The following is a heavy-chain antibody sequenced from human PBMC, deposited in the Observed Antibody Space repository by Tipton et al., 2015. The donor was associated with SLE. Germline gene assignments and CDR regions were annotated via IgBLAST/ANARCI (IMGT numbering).Heavy chain of an antibody. V-gene: IGHV4-59*01. Sequence: TLSLTCTVSGDSITSDYCTWIRQPPGKGLEWIGYISYSGSTNYNPSVRSRVSISLDTSKNQFSLKLTSVTAADTAVYYCARGWYSRNWEWWFDPWGQGTLVTVSS. CDR1: GDSITSDY. J-gene: IGHJ5*02. D-gene: IGHD6-13*01. CDR2: ISYSGST. CDR3: ARGWYSRNWEWWFDP.